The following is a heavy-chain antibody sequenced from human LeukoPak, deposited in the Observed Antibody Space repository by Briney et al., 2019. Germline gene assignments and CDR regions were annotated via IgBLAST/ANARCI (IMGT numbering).Heavy chain of an antibody. Sequence: SETLSLTCTVSGGSISSYYWSWIRQPPGKGLEWIGYIYYSGSTNYNPSLKSRVTISVDTSKNQFSLKLSSVTAADTAVYYCARDGSDFWSGYYAHNWFDPWGQGTLVTVSS. J-gene: IGHJ5*02. CDR2: IYYSGST. CDR3: ARDGSDFWSGYYAHNWFDP. CDR1: GGSISSYY. V-gene: IGHV4-59*01. D-gene: IGHD3-3*01.